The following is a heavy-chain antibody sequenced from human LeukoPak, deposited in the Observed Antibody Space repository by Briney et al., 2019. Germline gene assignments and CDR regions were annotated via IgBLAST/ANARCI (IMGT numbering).Heavy chain of an antibody. J-gene: IGHJ4*02. V-gene: IGHV3-23*01. CDR1: GFTFSTYA. Sequence: GASLRLSCTGSGFTFSTYAMNWVRQAPGKGLEWVAAISGSGSNVYYADSVKGRFTISRDNPKNTLYLQMNSLRVEDTALYYCAKAWWLSYYFDYWGQGTLVTASS. CDR2: ISGSGSNV. D-gene: IGHD3-16*02. CDR3: AKAWWLSYYFDY.